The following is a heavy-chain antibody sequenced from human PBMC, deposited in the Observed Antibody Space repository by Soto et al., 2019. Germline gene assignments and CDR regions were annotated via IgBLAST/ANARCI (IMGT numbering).Heavy chain of an antibody. D-gene: IGHD2-21*02. J-gene: IGHJ4*02. CDR2: IFYSGST. Sequence: QVQLQESGPGLVKPSQCLSLTCTVSGGSITSDDYYWSWIRQPPGTGLEWIGYIFYSGSTHYNPSLKSRFIISLDTSKKQVSLKLSSVTAADTAVYYCASANCGGDCSYRHDRYYFESWGQGTLVTVSS. CDR3: ASANCGGDCSYRHDRYYFES. CDR1: GGSITSDDYY. V-gene: IGHV4-30-4*01.